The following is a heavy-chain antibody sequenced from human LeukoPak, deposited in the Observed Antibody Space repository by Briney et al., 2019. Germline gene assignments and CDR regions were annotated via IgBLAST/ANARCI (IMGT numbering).Heavy chain of an antibody. CDR3: ARGGYSSSWYSSSWYEYYYGMDV. CDR2: MNPDSSNT. CDR1: GYTFTSYD. V-gene: IGHV1-8*01. Sequence: ASVKVSCKASGYTFTSYDINWVRQATGQGLEWMGWMNPDSSNTGYAQKFQGRVTMTRNTSISTAYMELSSLRPEDTAVYYCARGGYSSSWYSSSWYEYYYGMDVWGQGTTVTVSS. J-gene: IGHJ6*02. D-gene: IGHD6-13*01.